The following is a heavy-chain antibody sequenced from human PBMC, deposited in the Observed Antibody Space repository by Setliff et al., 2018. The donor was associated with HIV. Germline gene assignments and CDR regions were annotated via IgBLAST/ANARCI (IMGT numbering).Heavy chain of an antibody. D-gene: IGHD3-9*01. Sequence: PAGSLRLSCAASGFTFSYYYITWIRQAPGKWMGWVSHSSSSGSTIYYADSVNGRFPISRDNAKNSLSLQMNSLRAEDTAVYYCASAYQHFEQAFDIWGQGTMVTVSS. CDR1: GFTFSYYY. V-gene: IGHV3-11*04. CDR3: ASAYQHFEQAFDI. J-gene: IGHJ3*02. CDR2: SSSSGSTI.